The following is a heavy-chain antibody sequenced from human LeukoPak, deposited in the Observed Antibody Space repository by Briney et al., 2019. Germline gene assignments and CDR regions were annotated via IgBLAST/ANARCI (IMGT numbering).Heavy chain of an antibody. CDR1: GYTLTELS. Sequence: ASVKVSCEVSGYTLTELSMHWVRQAPGKGLGWMGGFDPEDGETIYAQKFQGRVTMTEDTSTDTAYMELSSLRSEDTAVYYCATLGRTRTPIVVVPAAIIDYWGQGTLVTVSS. CDR2: FDPEDGET. CDR3: ATLGRTRTPIVVVPAAIIDY. J-gene: IGHJ4*02. D-gene: IGHD2-2*01. V-gene: IGHV1-24*01.